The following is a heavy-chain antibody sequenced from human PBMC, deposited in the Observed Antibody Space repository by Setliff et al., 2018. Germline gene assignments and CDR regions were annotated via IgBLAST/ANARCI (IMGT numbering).Heavy chain of an antibody. CDR1: GGTFSSYV. J-gene: IGHJ6*03. CDR2: IIPMFGT. CDR3: AGGQPLVRKYYYYMDV. Sequence: GASVKVSCKASGGTFSSYVISWVREAPGQGLEWMGGIIPMFGTNYAQKFQGRVTITADESTNTAYMELSSLGSEDTAVYYCAGGQPLVRKYYYYMDVWGKGTTVTVSS. V-gene: IGHV1-69*13. D-gene: IGHD3-10*01.